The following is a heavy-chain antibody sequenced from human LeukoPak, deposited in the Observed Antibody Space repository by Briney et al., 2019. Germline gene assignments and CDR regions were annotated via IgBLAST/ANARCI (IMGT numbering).Heavy chain of an antibody. Sequence: ASVKVSCKASGYTFTSYYMHWVRQAPGQGLEWMGIINPSGGSTSYAQKFQGRVTMTRDTSTSTVYMELSSLRSEDTAVYYCARGTPSELRYFDWLLTFDYWGQGTLVTVSS. J-gene: IGHJ4*02. CDR2: INPSGGST. V-gene: IGHV1-46*01. D-gene: IGHD3-9*01. CDR1: GYTFTSYY. CDR3: ARGTPSELRYFDWLLTFDY.